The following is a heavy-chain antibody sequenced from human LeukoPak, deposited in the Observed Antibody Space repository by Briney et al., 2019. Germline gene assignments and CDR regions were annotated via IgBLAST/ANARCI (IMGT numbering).Heavy chain of an antibody. CDR1: GFTFSSYW. V-gene: IGHV3-20*04. CDR3: ATYGDYEGYFDF. D-gene: IGHD4-17*01. Sequence: PGGSLRLSCAASGFTFSSYWMSWVRQAPGKGLEWVAATNWNGGSTRYADSVKGRFTISRDNAKNSLYLQMNSLRVEDTAFYYCATYGDYEGYFDFWGQGTLVTVSS. J-gene: IGHJ4*02. CDR2: TNWNGGST.